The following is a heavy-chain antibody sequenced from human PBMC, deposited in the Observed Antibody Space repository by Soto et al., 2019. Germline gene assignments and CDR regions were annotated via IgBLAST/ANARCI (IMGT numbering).Heavy chain of an antibody. CDR2: INHSGST. CDR1: GGSFSGYY. V-gene: IGHV4-34*01. Sequence: QVQLQQWGAGLLKPSETLSLTCAVYGGSFSGYYWSWIRQPPGKGLEWIGEINHSGSTNYNPSLKSRVTISVDTSKNQFSLKLSSVTAADTAVYYCARWYSSGWFFDYWGQGTLVTVSS. D-gene: IGHD6-19*01. CDR3: ARWYSSGWFFDY. J-gene: IGHJ4*02.